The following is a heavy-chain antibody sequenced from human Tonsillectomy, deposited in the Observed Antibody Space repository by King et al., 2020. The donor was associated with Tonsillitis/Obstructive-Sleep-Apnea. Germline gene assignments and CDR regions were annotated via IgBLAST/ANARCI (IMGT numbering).Heavy chain of an antibody. CDR1: GFTFSSYA. Sequence: VQLVESGGGLVQPGGSLRLSCAASGFTFSSYAMSWVRQAPGKGLEWVSAISGSGGSTYYADSVKGRFTISRDNSKNTLYLQMNSLRAEDTAVYYCANACSLNLWLGEVFDYWGQGTLVTVSS. CDR2: ISGSGGST. CDR3: ANACSLNLWLGEVFDY. J-gene: IGHJ4*02. V-gene: IGHV3-23*04. D-gene: IGHD5-12*01.